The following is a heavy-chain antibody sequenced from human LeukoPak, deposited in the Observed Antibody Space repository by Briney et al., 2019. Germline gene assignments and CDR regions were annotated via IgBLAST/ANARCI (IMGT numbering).Heavy chain of an antibody. CDR3: TTGNPFDF. Sequence: GGSLRLSCYGSGFTFRNAWMSWVRLAPGKGLEWIGRIKPKTESGTTDYAAPVNGRFTISRDDSKNTVYLQMNSLKTEDTGVYYCTTGNPFDFWGQGTLVSVSS. V-gene: IGHV3-15*01. J-gene: IGHJ4*02. CDR1: GFTFRNAW. D-gene: IGHD1-14*01. CDR2: IKPKTESGTT.